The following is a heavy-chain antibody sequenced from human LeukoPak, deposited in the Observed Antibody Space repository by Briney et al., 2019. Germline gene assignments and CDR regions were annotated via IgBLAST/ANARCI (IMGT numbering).Heavy chain of an antibody. CDR3: ARGFADYYYYMDV. Sequence: SETLSLTCAVSGSSISSGYYWGWIRQPPGKGLEWIGSIYHSGSTYYNPSLKSRVTISVDTSKNQFSLKLSSVTAADTAVYYYARGFADYYYYMDVWGKGTTVTVSS. V-gene: IGHV4-38-2*01. J-gene: IGHJ6*03. CDR1: GSSISSGYY. CDR2: IYHSGST.